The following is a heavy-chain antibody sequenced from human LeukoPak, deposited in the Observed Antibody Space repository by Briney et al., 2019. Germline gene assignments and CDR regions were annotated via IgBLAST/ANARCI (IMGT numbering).Heavy chain of an antibody. CDR3: ARRPDGFDY. V-gene: IGHV4-34*01. CDR2: INHSGST. J-gene: IGHJ4*02. D-gene: IGHD3-10*01. CDR1: GVSFSGYY. Sequence: SETLSLTCAVYGVSFSGYYWSWIRQPPGKGLEWIGEINHSGSTNYNPSLKSRVTISVDTSKNQFSLKLSSVTAADTAVYYCARRPDGFDYWGQGTLVTVSS.